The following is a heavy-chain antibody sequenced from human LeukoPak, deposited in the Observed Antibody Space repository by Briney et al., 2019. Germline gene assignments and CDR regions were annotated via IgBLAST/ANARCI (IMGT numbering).Heavy chain of an antibody. D-gene: IGHD1-14*01. Sequence: GGSLRLSCAASGFTFSSYAMHWVRQAPGKGLEWVAVISYDGRNKYYTDSVRGRFPISRDNSKNTLYLQMNSLRAEDTAVYYCARNFNHFDYWGQGTLVTVSS. CDR1: GFTFSSYA. CDR3: ARNFNHFDY. CDR2: ISYDGRNK. J-gene: IGHJ4*02. V-gene: IGHV3-30*04.